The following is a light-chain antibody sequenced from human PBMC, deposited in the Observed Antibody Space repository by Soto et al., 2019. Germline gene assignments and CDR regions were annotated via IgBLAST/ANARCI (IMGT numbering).Light chain of an antibody. J-gene: IGKJ4*01. Sequence: DIQMTQSPSSLSASVGDRVTITCRASQSITNFLNWYQQKPGKAPKVLIYAASSLQSGVPARFRGSGSGTDFTLTISSLQPEDFATYYCQQSYSTPLTFGGGTKVEIK. CDR3: QQSYSTPLT. CDR2: AAS. CDR1: QSITNF. V-gene: IGKV1-39*01.